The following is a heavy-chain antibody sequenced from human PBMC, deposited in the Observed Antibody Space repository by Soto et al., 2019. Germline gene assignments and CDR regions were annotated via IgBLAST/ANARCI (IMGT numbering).Heavy chain of an antibody. CDR1: GYTFTSYG. V-gene: IGHV1-18*01. Sequence: ASVKVSCKASGYTFTSYGISWVRQAPGQGLEWMGWISAYSGNTNYAQKLQGRVTMTTDTSTSTAYMELRSLRSDDTAVYYCARVVVTAIPTYNWFDPWGQGTLVTVSS. D-gene: IGHD2-21*02. CDR3: ARVVVTAIPTYNWFDP. J-gene: IGHJ5*02. CDR2: ISAYSGNT.